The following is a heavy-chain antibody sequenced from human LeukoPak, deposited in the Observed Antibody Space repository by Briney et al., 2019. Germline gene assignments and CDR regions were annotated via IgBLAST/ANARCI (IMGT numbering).Heavy chain of an antibody. J-gene: IGHJ4*02. Sequence: SVKVSCKASGGTFSSYAISWVRQAPGQGLEWMGGIIPIFGTANCAQKFQGRVTITTDESTSTAYMELSSLRSEDTAVYHCASHYYDSSGYYYPFDYWGQGTLVTVSS. CDR3: ASHYYDSSGYYYPFDY. CDR1: GGTFSSYA. D-gene: IGHD3-22*01. V-gene: IGHV1-69*05. CDR2: IIPIFGTA.